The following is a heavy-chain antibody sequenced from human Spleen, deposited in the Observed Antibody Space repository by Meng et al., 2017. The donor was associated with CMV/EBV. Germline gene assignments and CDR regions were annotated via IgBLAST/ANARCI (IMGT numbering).Heavy chain of an antibody. J-gene: IGHJ6*02. CDR2: IIPILGIA. D-gene: IGHD6-19*01. CDR3: ARELIAVAGTFYYGMDV. V-gene: IGHV1-69*02. CDR1: GGTFSSYT. Sequence: SVKVSCKASGGTFSSYTISWVRQAPGQGPEWMGRIIPILGIANYAQKFQGRVTMTRDTSISTAYMELSRLRSDDTAVYYCARELIAVAGTFYYGMDVWGQGTTVTVSS.